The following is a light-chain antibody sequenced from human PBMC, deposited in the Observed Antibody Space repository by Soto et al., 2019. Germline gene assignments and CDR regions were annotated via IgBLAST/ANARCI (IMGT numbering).Light chain of an antibody. Sequence: EIVLTQSPGNLSLSPGERATLSCRASQSVSSSYLAWYQQKPGQAPRLLIYGASSRATGIPDRFSGSGSGTDFTLTISRLEPEDFSVYYCQQYGSSPPGLTFGGGTKVDIK. CDR2: GAS. V-gene: IGKV3-20*01. CDR1: QSVSSSY. J-gene: IGKJ4*01. CDR3: QQYGSSPPGLT.